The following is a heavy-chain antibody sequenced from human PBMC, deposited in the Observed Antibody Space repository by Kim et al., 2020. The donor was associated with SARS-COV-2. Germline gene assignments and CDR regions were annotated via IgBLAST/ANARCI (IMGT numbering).Heavy chain of an antibody. Sequence: GGSLRLSCAASGFTFSNLGMSWVRRAPGKGLEWVSVISDNSGSIYYADSVKGRFTISRDNSKNTLYLQMNSLRVDDTAVYYCGKCSGASCLYSYFDYWGQGTLVTASS. D-gene: IGHD2-15*01. CDR1: GFTFSNLG. V-gene: IGHV3-23*01. CDR3: GKCSGASCLYSYFDY. CDR2: ISDNSGSI. J-gene: IGHJ4*02.